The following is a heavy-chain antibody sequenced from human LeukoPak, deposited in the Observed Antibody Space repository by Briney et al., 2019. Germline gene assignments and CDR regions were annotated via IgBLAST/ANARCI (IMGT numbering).Heavy chain of an antibody. CDR3: ALYGSGRYYTDH. V-gene: IGHV1-69*13. CDR2: SIPIFGTP. Sequence: SVKVSCKASGGTFISYVISWVRQAPGQGVEWMGGSIPIFGTPNYAQKFQGRLTITADESTSTAYMELSSLRSEDTAVYYCALYGSGRYYTDHWGQGTLVTVSS. J-gene: IGHJ4*02. CDR1: GGTFISYV. D-gene: IGHD3-10*01.